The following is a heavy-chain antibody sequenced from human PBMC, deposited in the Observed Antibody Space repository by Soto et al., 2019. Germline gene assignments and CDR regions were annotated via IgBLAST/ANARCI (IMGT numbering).Heavy chain of an antibody. Sequence: GGSLRLSCAASGFTFSHYAMHWVRQAPGKGLEWVALMSYDGSNEYYADSVKGRFTISRDNPKNTLYLQMNSLRAEDTAVYYCAKDGSHNFDYWGQGTLVTVSS. V-gene: IGHV3-30*18. J-gene: IGHJ4*02. CDR1: GFTFSHYA. D-gene: IGHD1-26*01. CDR2: MSYDGSNE. CDR3: AKDGSHNFDY.